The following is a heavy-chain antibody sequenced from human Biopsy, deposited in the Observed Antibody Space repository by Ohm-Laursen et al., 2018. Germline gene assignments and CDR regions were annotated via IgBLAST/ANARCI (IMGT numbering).Heavy chain of an antibody. D-gene: IGHD4-11*01. V-gene: IGHV4-59*07. CDR3: ARANGDGDYRFGD. CDR1: GRPISRAY. Sequence: SDTLSLTCTVSGRPISRAYWSWIRQPPGKGRGWMGHISYTGDTNYNPSLKSRITISLDTSKNPFSLILSSVTAADTAVYYCARANGDGDYRFGDWGQGTLVTVAS. J-gene: IGHJ4*02. CDR2: ISYTGDT.